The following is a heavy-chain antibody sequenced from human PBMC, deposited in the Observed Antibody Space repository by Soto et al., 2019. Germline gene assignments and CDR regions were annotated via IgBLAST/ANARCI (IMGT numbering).Heavy chain of an antibody. CDR1: GFTFSDYY. D-gene: IGHD2-15*01. CDR2: NSSSSSYT. J-gene: IGHJ6*02. V-gene: IGHV3-11*05. CDR3: ARGAEYCSGGSCYYYYYGMDV. Sequence: QVQLVESGGGLVKPGGSLRLSCAASGFTFSDYYMSWIRQAAGKGLEWVSYNSSSSSYTNYADSVKGRFTISRDNAKNSLYLQMNSLRAEDTAVYYCARGAEYCSGGSCYYYYYGMDVWGQGTTVTVSS.